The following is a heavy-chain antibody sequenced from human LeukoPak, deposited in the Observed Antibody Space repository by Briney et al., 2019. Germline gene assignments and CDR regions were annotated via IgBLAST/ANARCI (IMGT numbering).Heavy chain of an antibody. CDR1: GFTFSSYG. Sequence: PGGSLRLSCAASGFTFSSYGMHWVRQAPGKGLEWVAFIRYDESNKYYADSVKGRFTTSRDNSKNTLYLQMNSLRAEDTAVYYCAKDDYYGMDVWGQGTTVTVSS. CDR2: IRYDESNK. V-gene: IGHV3-30*02. J-gene: IGHJ6*02. CDR3: AKDDYYGMDV.